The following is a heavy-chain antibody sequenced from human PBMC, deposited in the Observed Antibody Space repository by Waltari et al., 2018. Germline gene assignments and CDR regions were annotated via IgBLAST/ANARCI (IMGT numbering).Heavy chain of an antibody. Sequence: QVQLQESGPGLVKPSETLSLTCAVSGYSISSGYYWGWIRQPPGKGLEWIGSIYHSGSTYYNPALKSRVTISVDTSKNQFSLKLSSVTAADTAVYYCARASFYYDSSGNEGNYYYYYMDVWGKGTTVTVSS. D-gene: IGHD3-22*01. J-gene: IGHJ6*03. CDR1: GYSISSGYY. CDR3: ARASFYYDSSGNEGNYYYYYMDV. V-gene: IGHV4-38-2*01. CDR2: IYHSGST.